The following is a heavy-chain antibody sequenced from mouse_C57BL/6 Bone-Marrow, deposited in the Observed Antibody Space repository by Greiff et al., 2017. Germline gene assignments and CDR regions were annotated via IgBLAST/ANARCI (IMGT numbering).Heavy chain of an antibody. CDR1: GYAFSSSW. Sequence: QVQLKQSGPELVKPGASVKISCKASGYAFSSSWMNWVKQRPGKGLEWIGRIYPGDGDTNYNGKFKGKATLTADKSSSTAYMQLSSLTSEDSAVYFCARGWFWFAYWGQGTLVTVSA. J-gene: IGHJ3*01. CDR3: ARGWFWFAY. CDR2: IYPGDGDT. V-gene: IGHV1-82*01. D-gene: IGHD2-3*01.